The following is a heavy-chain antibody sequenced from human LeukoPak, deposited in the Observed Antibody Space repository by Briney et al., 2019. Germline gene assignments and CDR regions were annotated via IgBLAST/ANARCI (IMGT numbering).Heavy chain of an antibody. V-gene: IGHV3-23*01. CDR1: GFTFSSYA. D-gene: IGHD3-10*01. CDR2: ISGSGGST. Sequence: GGSLRLSCAASGFTFSSYAMSWVRQAPGKGLEWVSAISGSGGSTYYADSVKGRFTISRDNSKNTLYLQMNSLKAEDTAVYYCANYGSGNYGAFDIWGQGTMVTVSS. J-gene: IGHJ3*02. CDR3: ANYGSGNYGAFDI.